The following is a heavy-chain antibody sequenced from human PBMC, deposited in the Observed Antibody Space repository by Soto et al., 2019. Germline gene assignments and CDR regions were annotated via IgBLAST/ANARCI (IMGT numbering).Heavy chain of an antibody. V-gene: IGHV3-9*01. J-gene: IGHJ4*02. CDR1: GFTFDDYA. D-gene: IGHD2-8*01. CDR2: ISWNSGSI. Sequence: GGSLRLSCAASGFTFDDYAMHWVRQAPGKGLEWVSGISWNSGSIGYADSVKGRFTISRDNAKNSLSLQMSSLRAEDTALYYCANSPGVYASRFDYWGQGTLVTVSS. CDR3: ANSPGVYASRFDY.